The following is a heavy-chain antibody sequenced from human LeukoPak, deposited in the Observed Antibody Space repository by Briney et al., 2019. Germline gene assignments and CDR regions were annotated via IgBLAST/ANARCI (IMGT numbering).Heavy chain of an antibody. Sequence: SVKVSCKASGGTFSSYAISWVRQAPGQGLEWMGRIIPILGIANYAQKFQGRVTITADKSTSTAYMELSSLRSEDTAMYYCARDEVVPAATYYFDYWGQGTLVTVSS. CDR1: GGTFSSYA. J-gene: IGHJ4*02. CDR2: IIPILGIA. D-gene: IGHD2-2*01. CDR3: ARDEVVPAATYYFDY. V-gene: IGHV1-69*04.